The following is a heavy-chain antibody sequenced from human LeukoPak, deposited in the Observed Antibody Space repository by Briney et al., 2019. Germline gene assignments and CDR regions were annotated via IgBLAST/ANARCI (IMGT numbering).Heavy chain of an antibody. CDR2: IYYSGST. D-gene: IGHD3-22*01. J-gene: IGHJ4*02. Sequence: SETLSLTCTVSGGSISSGDYYWSWIRQPPGKGLEWIGYIYYSGSTYYNPSLKSRVTISVDTSKNQFSLKLSSVTAADTAVYYCARENTLLRYYYDSRGYYYFDYWGQGTLVTVSS. CDR1: GGSISSGDYY. CDR3: ARENTLLRYYYDSRGYYYFDY. V-gene: IGHV4-30-4*08.